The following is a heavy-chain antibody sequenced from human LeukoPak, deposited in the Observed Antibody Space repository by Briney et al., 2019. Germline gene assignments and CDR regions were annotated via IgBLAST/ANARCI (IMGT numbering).Heavy chain of an antibody. CDR2: ISYSNT. CDR3: AKTETALSTTFFFDF. V-gene: IGHV3-23*01. CDR1: GFTLSNYA. Sequence: GGSLRLSCAASGFTLSNYAMTWVRQAPGKGLEWVSAISYSNTYYADSVKGRFTISRDNSKNTLFLQMNSLRAEDTAIYYCAKTETALSTTFFFDFWGQGTLVTVSS. J-gene: IGHJ4*02. D-gene: IGHD2/OR15-2a*01.